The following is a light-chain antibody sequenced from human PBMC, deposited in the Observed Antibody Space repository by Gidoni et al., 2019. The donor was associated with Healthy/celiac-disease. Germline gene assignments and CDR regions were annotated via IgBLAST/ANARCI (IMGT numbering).Light chain of an antibody. CDR1: QSISSY. CDR3: QQSYSTPRWT. Sequence: DIQMTQSPSSLSASVGDRVTITCRASQSISSYLNWYQQKPGKAPKLLIYAASSLQSGVPSRFSGSGSGTDFTLTISSLQPEDFATYYGQQSYSTPRWTFGQGTKVEIK. V-gene: IGKV1-39*01. J-gene: IGKJ1*01. CDR2: AAS.